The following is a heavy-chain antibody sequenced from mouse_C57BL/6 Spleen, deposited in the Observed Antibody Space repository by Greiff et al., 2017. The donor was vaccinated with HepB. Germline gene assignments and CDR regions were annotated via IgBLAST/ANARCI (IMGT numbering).Heavy chain of an antibody. CDR2: IDPSDSET. D-gene: IGHD2-12*01. Sequence: QVQLQQPGAELVRPGSSVKLSCKASGYTFTSYWMHWVKQRPIQGLEWIGNIDPSDSETHYNQKFKDKATLTVDKSSSTAYMQLSSLTSEDSAVYYCARSGAYYKGEFAYWGQGTLVTVSA. V-gene: IGHV1-52*01. J-gene: IGHJ3*01. CDR3: ARSGAYYKGEFAY. CDR1: GYTFTSYW.